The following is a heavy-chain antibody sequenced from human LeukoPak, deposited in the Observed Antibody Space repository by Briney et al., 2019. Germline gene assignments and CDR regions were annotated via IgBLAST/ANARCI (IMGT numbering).Heavy chain of an antibody. CDR1: GYTFTSYY. V-gene: IGHV1-46*01. J-gene: IGHJ4*02. CDR3: ARELRGNFDWLFTGY. D-gene: IGHD3-9*01. Sequence: GASVKVSCKASGYTFTSYYMHWVRQAPGQGLEWMGVINPSGGSTGYAQKFQGRVTMTRDTSISTAYMELSRLRSDDTAVYYCARELRGNFDWLFTGYWGQGTLVTVSS. CDR2: INPSGGST.